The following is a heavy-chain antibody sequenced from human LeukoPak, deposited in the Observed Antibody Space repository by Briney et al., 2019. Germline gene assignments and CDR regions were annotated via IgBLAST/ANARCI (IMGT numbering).Heavy chain of an antibody. CDR3: AGVIAARGAEYFQH. J-gene: IGHJ1*01. V-gene: IGHV4-61*02. D-gene: IGHD6-6*01. CDR1: GGSIRSGNYY. Sequence: PSETLSLTCTVSGGSIRSGNYYWSWIRRPAGKGLEWIGRIYSSGSTNYNPSLKSRVTISVDTSKNQFSLKLSSVTAADTAVYYCAGVIAARGAEYFQHWGQGTLVTVSS. CDR2: IYSSGST.